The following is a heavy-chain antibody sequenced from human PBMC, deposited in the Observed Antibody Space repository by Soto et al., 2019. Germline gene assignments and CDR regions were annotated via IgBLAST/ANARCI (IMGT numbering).Heavy chain of an antibody. CDR1: GGTFSSYA. V-gene: IGHV1-69*02. J-gene: IGHJ6*03. CDR2: IVPMFGIP. Sequence: QVQLVQSGAEVKKPGSSVKVSCKASGGTFSSYAINWVRQAPGQGLEWMGRIVPMFGIPTFAPKFQGRVTMTADRSTTTACLELSSLGSEDTAVYYCASVPYTSSSGGYYYYYMDVWGKGTTVTVSS. CDR3: ASVPYTSSSGGYYYYYMDV. D-gene: IGHD6-6*01.